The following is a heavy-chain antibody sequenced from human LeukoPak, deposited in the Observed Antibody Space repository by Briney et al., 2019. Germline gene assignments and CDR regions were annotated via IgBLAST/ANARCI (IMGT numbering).Heavy chain of an antibody. CDR2: IYTSGST. V-gene: IGHV4-4*07. CDR1: GGSISSYY. D-gene: IGHD6-6*01. J-gene: IGHJ4*02. Sequence: SETLSLTCTVSGGSISSYYWSWIRQPAGKGLEWIGRIYTSGSTNYNPSLKSRVTMSVDTSKNQFSLKLSSVTAADTAVYYCARGGYGSSSRIFDYWGQGTLVTVSS. CDR3: ARGGYGSSSRIFDY.